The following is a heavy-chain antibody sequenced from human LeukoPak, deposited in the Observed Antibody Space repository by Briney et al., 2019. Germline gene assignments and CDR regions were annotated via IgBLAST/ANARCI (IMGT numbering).Heavy chain of an antibody. D-gene: IGHD2-2*02. V-gene: IGHV1-69*01. CDR3: ARVDCSSTSCYTALDAFDI. J-gene: IGHJ3*02. CDR1: GGTFSSYA. CDR2: IIPIFGTA. Sequence: ASVKVSCKASGGTFSSYAISWVRQAPGQGLEWMGGIIPIFGTANYAQKFQGRVTITADESTSTAYMELSSLRSEDTAVYYCARVDCSSTSCYTALDAFDIWGQGTMVTVSS.